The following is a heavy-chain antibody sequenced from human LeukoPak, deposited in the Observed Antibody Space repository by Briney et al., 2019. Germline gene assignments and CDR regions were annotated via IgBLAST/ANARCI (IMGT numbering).Heavy chain of an antibody. CDR1: GFTFSGSA. Sequence: GGSLRLSCAASGFTFSGSAMHWVRQASGKGLEWVGRIRSKANSYATAYAASVKGRFTISRDDSKNTAYLQMNSLKTEDTAVYYCTTPRPYSYDGTEEYYFDYWGQGTLVTVSS. D-gene: IGHD5-18*01. V-gene: IGHV3-73*01. CDR3: TTPRPYSYDGTEEYYFDY. J-gene: IGHJ4*02. CDR2: IRSKANSYAT.